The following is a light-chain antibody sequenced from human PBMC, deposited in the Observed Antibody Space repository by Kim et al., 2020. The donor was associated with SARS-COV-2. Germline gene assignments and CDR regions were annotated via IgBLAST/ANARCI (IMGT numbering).Light chain of an antibody. CDR1: QDISNY. J-gene: IGKJ4*01. CDR2: DAS. Sequence: DIQMTQSPSSLSASVGDRVTITCQASQDISNYLNWYQQKPGKAPKLLIYDASNLETGVPSRFSGSGSGTDFTFTISSLQPEDIATYYCQQYDNLLRVFGGGTKVDIK. V-gene: IGKV1-33*01. CDR3: QQYDNLLRV.